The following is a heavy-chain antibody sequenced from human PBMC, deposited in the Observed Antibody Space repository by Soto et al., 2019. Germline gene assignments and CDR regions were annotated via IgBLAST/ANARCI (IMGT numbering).Heavy chain of an antibody. CDR3: ARDGRKELWVEGLKAMAV. CDR1: GYTFSTYG. J-gene: IGHJ6*01. D-gene: IGHD5-18*01. CDR2: ISGYNGQT. Sequence: QVQLVQSGPEVKKPGASVKVSCKASGYTFSTYGISWVRQAPGQGLEWMGWISGYNGQTNYAQKFRGRVTITTDTSKSPAYMGLRRLRSGDTGMYYCARDGRKELWVEGLKAMAVWGQGTTVTVSS. V-gene: IGHV1-18*01.